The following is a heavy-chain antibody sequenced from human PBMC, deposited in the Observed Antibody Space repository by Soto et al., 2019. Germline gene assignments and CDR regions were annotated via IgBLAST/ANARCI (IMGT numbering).Heavy chain of an antibody. CDR1: GGSFSGYY. CDR3: ARVKGREMGGSPFDY. V-gene: IGHV4-34*01. CDR2: INHSGST. Sequence: QVQLQQWGAGLLKPSETLSLTCAVYGGSFSGYYWSWIRQPPGKGLEWIGEINHSGSTNYNPSLKSRVTISVDTSKNQFSLKLSSVTAADTAVYYCARVKGREMGGSPFDYWGQGTLVTVSS. D-gene: IGHD1-26*01. J-gene: IGHJ4*02.